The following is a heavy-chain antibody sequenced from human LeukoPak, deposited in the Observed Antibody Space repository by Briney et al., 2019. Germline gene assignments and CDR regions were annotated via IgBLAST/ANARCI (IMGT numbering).Heavy chain of an antibody. Sequence: GASVKASCKVSGYTLTELSMHWVRQAPGKGLEWMGGINPEDGETIYARKFQGRVTMTEDTSTDTAYMELSSLRSEDTAVYYCTTDRSYCAGDCYVWFDPWGQGTLVTVSS. J-gene: IGHJ5*02. CDR3: TTDRSYCAGDCYVWFDP. CDR1: GYTLTELS. D-gene: IGHD2-21*02. V-gene: IGHV1-24*01. CDR2: INPEDGET.